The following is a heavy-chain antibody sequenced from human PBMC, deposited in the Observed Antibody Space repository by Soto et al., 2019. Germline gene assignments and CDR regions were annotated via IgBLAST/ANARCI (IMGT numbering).Heavy chain of an antibody. CDR3: ARGRYYYGWFDP. Sequence: QLPLQESGPGLVKPSETLSLTCTVSGGSISSSSYYWGWIRQPPGKGLEWIGSIYYSGSTYYNPSLKSRVTISVDTSKNQFSLKLSSVTAADTAVYYCARGRYYYGWFDPWGQGTLVTVSS. J-gene: IGHJ5*02. CDR1: GGSISSSSYY. D-gene: IGHD3-10*01. V-gene: IGHV4-39*01. CDR2: IYYSGST.